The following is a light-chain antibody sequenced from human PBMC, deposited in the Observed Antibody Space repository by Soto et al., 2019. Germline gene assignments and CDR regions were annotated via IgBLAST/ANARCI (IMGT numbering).Light chain of an antibody. CDR2: ANS. Sequence: QPVLTQPPSVSGAPGQRVTISCTGSSSHFGAGFDVHWYQQFPGTAPKLLIYANSNRPSGVPDRFSGSKSGTSASLAITGLQAEDEADYYCQSNYTNMNGYVFGTGTKLTVL. CDR1: SSHFGAGFD. J-gene: IGLJ1*01. V-gene: IGLV1-40*01. CDR3: QSNYTNMNGYV.